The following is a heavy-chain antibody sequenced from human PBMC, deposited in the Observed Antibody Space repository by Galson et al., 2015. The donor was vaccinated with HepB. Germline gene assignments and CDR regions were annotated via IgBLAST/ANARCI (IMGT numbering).Heavy chain of an antibody. V-gene: IGHV1-69*13. CDR3: ARKGDYYGSGSYYYYYGMDV. CDR2: IIPIFGTA. J-gene: IGHJ6*02. CDR1: GGTFSSYA. D-gene: IGHD3-10*01. Sequence: SVKVSCKASGGTFSSYAISWVRQAPGQGLEWMGGIIPIFGTANYAQKFQGRVTITADESTSTAYMELSSLRSEDTAVYYCARKGDYYGSGSYYYYYGMDVWGQGTTVTVSS.